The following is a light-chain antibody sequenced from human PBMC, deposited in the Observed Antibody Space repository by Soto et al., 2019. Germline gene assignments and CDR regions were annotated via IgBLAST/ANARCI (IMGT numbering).Light chain of an antibody. V-gene: IGLV2-14*01. Sequence: QSALTQPRSVSGSPGQSVTISCTGTNSDVGGYNYVSWYQQHPGKAPKLIIYEVTDRPSGVSNRFSGSKSGNTASLTISGLQAEDEAEYYCSSYTNINTRACVFGTGTKLTVL. CDR2: EVT. CDR3: SSYTNINTRACV. CDR1: NSDVGGYNY. J-gene: IGLJ1*01.